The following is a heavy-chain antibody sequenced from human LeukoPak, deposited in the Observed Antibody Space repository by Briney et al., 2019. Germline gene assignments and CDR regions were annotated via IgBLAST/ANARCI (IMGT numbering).Heavy chain of an antibody. J-gene: IGHJ4*02. Sequence: GGSLRLSCAASGFTFSSYSMNWVRQAPGKGLEWVSSISSSSSYIYYADSVKGRFTISRDNAKSSLYLQMNSLRAEDTAVYYCARPGYCSSTSCYDYWGQGTLVTVSS. CDR1: GFTFSSYS. CDR3: ARPGYCSSTSCYDY. D-gene: IGHD2-2*03. CDR2: ISSSSSYI. V-gene: IGHV3-21*01.